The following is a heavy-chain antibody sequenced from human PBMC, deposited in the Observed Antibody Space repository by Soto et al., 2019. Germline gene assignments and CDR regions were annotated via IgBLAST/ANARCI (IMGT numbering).Heavy chain of an antibody. CDR1: GGSISSNY. CDR3: ARDESYYYGSGSYYNKHYYYYGMDV. J-gene: IGHJ6*02. D-gene: IGHD3-10*01. CDR2: IYYSGST. V-gene: IGHV4-59*01. Sequence: XGTLTLTCTVSGGSISSNYWSWIRQPPGKGLEWIGYIYYSGSTNYNPSLKSRVTISVDTSKNQFSLNLSSVTAADTAVYFCARDESYYYGSGSYYNKHYYYYGMDVWGQGTTVIVSS.